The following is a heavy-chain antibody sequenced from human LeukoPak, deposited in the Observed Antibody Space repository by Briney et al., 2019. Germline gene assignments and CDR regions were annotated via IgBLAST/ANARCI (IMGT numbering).Heavy chain of an antibody. D-gene: IGHD2-21*01. Sequence: EASVKVSCKASGYTFTSYDINWVRQATGQGLEWMGWMNPNSGNTGYAQKFQGRVTMTRNNSISTAYMELSSLRSEDTAGYYCSRAGEYWGGIGSPYSFAYWGGGSRVPVSS. CDR2: MNPNSGNT. V-gene: IGHV1-8*02. J-gene: IGHJ4*02. CDR3: SRAGEYWGGIGSPYSFAY. CDR1: GYTFTSYD.